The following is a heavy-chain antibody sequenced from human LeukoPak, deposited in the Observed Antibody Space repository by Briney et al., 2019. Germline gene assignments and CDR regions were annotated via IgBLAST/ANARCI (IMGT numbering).Heavy chain of an antibody. CDR1: SGSISSYY. CDR2: SYYGGST. D-gene: IGHD6-19*01. J-gene: IGHJ4*02. CDR3: ARGSGWYYY. V-gene: IGHV4-59*01. Sequence: SETLSLTCTVSSGSISSYYWSWIRQPPGKGLEWIGYSYYGGSTNYNPSLKSRVTISVDTTKNQVSLKLSSVSAADTAVYYCARGSGWYYYWGQGTLVTVSS.